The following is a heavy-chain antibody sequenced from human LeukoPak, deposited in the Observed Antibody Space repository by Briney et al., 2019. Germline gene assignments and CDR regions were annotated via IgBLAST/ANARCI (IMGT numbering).Heavy chain of an antibody. Sequence: ASVTVSCKASGYTFTSYYMHWVRQAPGQGLEWMGLINPSGGSTSYAQKFQGRVTMTRDTSTSTVYMELSSLRSEDTAVYYCARGGEDTAMVEDWFDPWGQGTLVTVSS. V-gene: IGHV1-46*01. D-gene: IGHD5-18*01. CDR3: ARGGEDTAMVEDWFDP. CDR2: INPSGGST. CDR1: GYTFTSYY. J-gene: IGHJ5*02.